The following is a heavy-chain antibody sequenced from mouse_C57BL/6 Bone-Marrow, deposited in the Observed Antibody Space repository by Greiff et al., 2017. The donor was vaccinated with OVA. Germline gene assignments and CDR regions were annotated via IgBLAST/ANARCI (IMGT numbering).Heavy chain of an antibody. V-gene: IGHV1-69*01. CDR1: GYTFTSYW. CDR2: IDPSDSYT. CDR3: ARAYDYPFYYAMDY. D-gene: IGHD2-4*01. Sequence: QVQLQQPGAELVMPGASVKLSCKASGYTFTSYWMHWVKQRPGQGLEWIGEIDPSDSYTNYNQKFKGKSTLTVDKSSSTAYMQLSSLTSEDSAVYYCARAYDYPFYYAMDYWGQGTSVTVSS. J-gene: IGHJ4*01.